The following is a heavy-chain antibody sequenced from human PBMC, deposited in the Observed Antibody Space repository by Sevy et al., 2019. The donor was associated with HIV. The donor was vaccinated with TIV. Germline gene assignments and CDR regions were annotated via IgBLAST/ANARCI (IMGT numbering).Heavy chain of an antibody. CDR3: ARGLGGSGSYYRDY. CDR1: GYTFTGYY. J-gene: IGHJ4*02. Sequence: ASVKVSCKASGYTFTGYYMHWVRQAPGQGLEWMGWINPNSGGTNYAQKFQGRVTMTRDTSISTAYMELSRLRSDDTAVYYCARGLGGSGSYYRDYWGQGTLVTVSS. V-gene: IGHV1-2*02. CDR2: INPNSGGT. D-gene: IGHD3-10*01.